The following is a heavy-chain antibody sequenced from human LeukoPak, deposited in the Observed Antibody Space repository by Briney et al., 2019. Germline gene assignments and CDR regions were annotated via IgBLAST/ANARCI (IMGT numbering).Heavy chain of an antibody. V-gene: IGHV4-59*01. D-gene: IGHD6-13*01. CDR2: IYNSGST. Sequence: KPSETLSLTCTVSGGSISSYYWSWIRQPPGKGLEWIGYIYNSGSTNYNPSLKSRVTISVDTSKNQLSLKLSSVTAADTAVYYCARDLSLGAGYRCGMDVWGQGTTVTVSS. CDR1: GGSISSYY. J-gene: IGHJ6*02. CDR3: ARDLSLGAGYRCGMDV.